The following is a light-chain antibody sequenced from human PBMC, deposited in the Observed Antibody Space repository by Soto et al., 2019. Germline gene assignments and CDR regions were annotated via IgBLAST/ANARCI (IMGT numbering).Light chain of an antibody. J-gene: IGKJ1*01. CDR2: GTS. CDR1: QSVSSSY. CDR3: QHYGSSPPWT. V-gene: IGKV3-20*01. Sequence: EIVLTQSPGTLSLSPGEGATLSCRASQSVSSSYIAWYQQKPGQAPRLLIYGTSSRATGIPDRFRGSGSGTDFSLTITSLEPEDFAVYYCQHYGSSPPWTFGQGTKVEIK.